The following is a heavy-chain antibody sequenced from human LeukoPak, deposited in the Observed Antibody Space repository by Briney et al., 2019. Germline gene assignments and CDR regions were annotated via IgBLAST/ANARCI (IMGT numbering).Heavy chain of an antibody. J-gene: IGHJ5*02. V-gene: IGHV4-39*07. D-gene: IGHD3-3*01. Sequence: SETLSLTCTVSGGSISSSSYYWSWIRQPPGKGLEWIGEINHSGSTNYNPSLKSRVTISVDTSKNQFSLKLSSVTAADTAVYYCARGCYDFWSGFLNWFDPWGQGTLVTVSS. CDR1: GGSISSSSYY. CDR2: INHSGST. CDR3: ARGCYDFWSGFLNWFDP.